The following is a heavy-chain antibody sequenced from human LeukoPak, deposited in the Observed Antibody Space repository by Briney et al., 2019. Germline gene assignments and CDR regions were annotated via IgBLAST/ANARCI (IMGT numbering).Heavy chain of an antibody. D-gene: IGHD2-15*01. J-gene: IGHJ6*03. Sequence: PGGSLRLSCVVSGFTFTSHGTHWIRQAPGKGLEWVAVISYDGSNKYYADSVKGRFTISRDNSKNTLYLQMNSLRAEDTAVYYCARDGATHNYYYYMDVWGKGTTVTVSS. CDR3: ARDGATHNYYYYMDV. V-gene: IGHV3-30*19. CDR2: ISYDGSNK. CDR1: GFTFTSHG.